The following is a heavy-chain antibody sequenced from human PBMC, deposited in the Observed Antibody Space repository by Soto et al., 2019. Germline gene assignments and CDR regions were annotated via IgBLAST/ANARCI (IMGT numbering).Heavy chain of an antibody. D-gene: IGHD3-10*01. V-gene: IGHV3-21*01. CDR2: ISSSSSYI. CDR1: GFTFSTYS. CDR3: AREELVGGWY. J-gene: IGHJ4*02. Sequence: EVQLVESGGGLVKPGGSLRLSCAASGFTFSTYSINWVRQAPGKGLEWVSSISSSSSYIYYADSVKGRFTISRDNAKNSLYLQMNSLRAEDTAVYYCAREELVGGWYWGQGTLVTVSS.